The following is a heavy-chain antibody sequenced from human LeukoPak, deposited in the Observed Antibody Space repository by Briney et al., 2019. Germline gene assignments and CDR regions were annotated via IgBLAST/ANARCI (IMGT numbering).Heavy chain of an antibody. J-gene: IGHJ5*02. D-gene: IGHD3-3*01. CDR3: ARRLNGGSTIFGGDNWFDP. Sequence: PSETLSLTCAVSGYSISSGYYWGWIRQPPGKGLEWIGSIYHSGSTYYNPSLKSRVTISVDTSKNQFSLKLSSVTAADTAEYYCARRLNGGSTIFGGDNWFDPWGQGTLVTVSS. CDR1: GYSISSGYY. CDR2: IYHSGST. V-gene: IGHV4-38-2*01.